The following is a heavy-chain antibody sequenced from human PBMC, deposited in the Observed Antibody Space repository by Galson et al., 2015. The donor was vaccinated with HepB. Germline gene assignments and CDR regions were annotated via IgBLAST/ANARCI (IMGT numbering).Heavy chain of an antibody. CDR1: GYTFTSYG. J-gene: IGHJ3*02. Sequence: SVKVSCKASGYTFTSYGISWVRQAPGQGLEWMGWISAYNGNTNYAQKLQGRVTMTTDTSTSTAYMELRSLRSGDTAVYYCARDRGAPFYYYDSSGNNDAFDIWGQGTMVTVSS. CDR3: ARDRGAPFYYYDSSGNNDAFDI. CDR2: ISAYNGNT. D-gene: IGHD3-22*01. V-gene: IGHV1-18*01.